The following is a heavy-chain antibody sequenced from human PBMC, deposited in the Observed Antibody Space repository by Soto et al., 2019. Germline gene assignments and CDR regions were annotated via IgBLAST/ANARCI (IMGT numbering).Heavy chain of an antibody. Sequence: GGSLRLSCAASGFTFSSYSMNWVRQAPGKGLEWVSSISSSSYIYYADSVKGRFTISRDNAKNSLYLQMNSLRAEDTAVYYCARVHGYDFWSGFPTGWYYYYYMDVWGKGTTVTVSS. CDR2: ISSSSYI. CDR1: GFTFSSYS. CDR3: ARVHGYDFWSGFPTGWYYYYYMDV. J-gene: IGHJ6*03. D-gene: IGHD3-3*01. V-gene: IGHV3-21*01.